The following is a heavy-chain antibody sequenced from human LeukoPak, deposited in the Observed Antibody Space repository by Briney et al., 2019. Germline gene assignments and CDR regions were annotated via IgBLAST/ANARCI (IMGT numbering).Heavy chain of an antibody. V-gene: IGHV4-38-2*02. J-gene: IGHJ4*02. CDR3: ARLRDGYTWDY. Sequence: PSETLSLTCTVSGYSISSGYYWGWIRQPPGRGLEWIGSIHHSGSTHKNPSLRSRVALSVDTSKKQFSLRLSSVTAADTAVYYCARLRDGYTWDYWGQGTLVTVSS. CDR2: IHHSGST. CDR1: GYSISSGYY. D-gene: IGHD5-24*01.